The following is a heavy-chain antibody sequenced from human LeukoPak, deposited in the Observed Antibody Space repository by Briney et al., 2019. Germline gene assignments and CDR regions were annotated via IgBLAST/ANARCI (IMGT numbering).Heavy chain of an antibody. J-gene: IGHJ6*03. CDR3: AGQYYYGSGSYSRYYYYYYMDV. CDR1: GGSISSYY. CDR2: IYYSGST. V-gene: IGHV4-59*01. D-gene: IGHD3-10*01. Sequence: SETLSLTCTVSGGSISSYYWSWIRQPPGKGLEWIGYIYYSGSTNYNPSLKSRVTISVDTSKNHFSLKLSSVTAADTAVYYCAGQYYYGSGSYSRYYYYYYMDVWGKGTTVTISS.